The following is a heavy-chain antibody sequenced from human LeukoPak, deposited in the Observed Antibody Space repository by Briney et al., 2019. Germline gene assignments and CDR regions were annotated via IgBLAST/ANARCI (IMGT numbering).Heavy chain of an antibody. J-gene: IGHJ6*03. D-gene: IGHD2-21*01. CDR3: ARGSGACFYYMDV. CDR1: GFTVTSNY. V-gene: IGHV3-53*01. Sequence: GGSLRLSCAASGFTVTSNYMSWVRQAPGKGLEWVSVIYSGGSTYYADSVKGRFTISRDNSKNTLYLQMNSLRAEDTAVYYCARGSGACFYYMDVWGKGTTVTVSS. CDR2: IYSGGST.